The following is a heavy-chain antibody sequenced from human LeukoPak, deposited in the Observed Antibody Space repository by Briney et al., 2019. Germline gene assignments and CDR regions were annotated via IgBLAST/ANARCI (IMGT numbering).Heavy chain of an antibody. D-gene: IGHD3-22*01. CDR1: GYSFTSYW. Sequence: GESLKISCKGYGYSFTSYWIGWVRQMPGKGLEWMGIIYPGDSDTRYSPSFQGQVTISADKSISTAYLQWSSLKASDTAMYYCARLWVYDSSGYYLDYWGQGTLVTVSS. V-gene: IGHV5-51*01. CDR3: ARLWVYDSSGYYLDY. J-gene: IGHJ4*02. CDR2: IYPGDSDT.